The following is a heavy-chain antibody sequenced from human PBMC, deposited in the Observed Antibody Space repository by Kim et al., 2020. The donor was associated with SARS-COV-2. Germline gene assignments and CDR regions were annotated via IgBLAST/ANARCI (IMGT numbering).Heavy chain of an antibody. V-gene: IGHV1-18*04. J-gene: IGHJ4*02. Sequence: ASVKVSCKASGYTFSSYGITWVRQAPGQGPEWMGWISIYNGNTKYTQKLQGRVTMTTDTSTSKAYMELRSLRSDDTAVYYCARNAHDWLRVGMRYFDYWGQGTLVTVSS. CDR3: ARNAHDWLRVGMRYFDY. D-gene: IGHD5-12*01. CDR2: ISIYNGNT. CDR1: GYTFSSYG.